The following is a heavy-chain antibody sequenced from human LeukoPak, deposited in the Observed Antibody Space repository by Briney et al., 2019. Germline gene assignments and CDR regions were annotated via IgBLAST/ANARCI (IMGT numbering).Heavy chain of an antibody. Sequence: ASVKVSCKTSGYTFTNYGISWVRQAPGQGLEWMGWISGYNGNPRYAQNVQGRVTMTTDTSTNTAYMEVNSLRSDDTAIYYCARDPSLAVAGIRLFDYWGQGTLVIVSS. CDR1: GYTFTNYG. J-gene: IGHJ4*02. CDR3: ARDPSLAVAGIRLFDY. D-gene: IGHD6-19*01. CDR2: ISGYNGNP. V-gene: IGHV1-18*01.